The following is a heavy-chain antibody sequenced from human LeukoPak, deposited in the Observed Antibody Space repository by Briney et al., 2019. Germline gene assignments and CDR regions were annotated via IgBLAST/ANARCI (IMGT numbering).Heavy chain of an antibody. CDR1: GFTFSDCY. D-gene: IGHD2-8*01. V-gene: IGHV3-11*06. J-gene: IGHJ3*02. CDR2: ISSASSYT. Sequence: PGGSLRLSCAASGFTFSDCYMSWIRQAPGEGLEGVSYISSASSYTSYADSVKGRFTISRDNAKNSLYLQMNSLRAEDTAVYYCARGQYCTNGVCYDAFDIWGQGTTVTVSS. CDR3: ARGQYCTNGVCYDAFDI.